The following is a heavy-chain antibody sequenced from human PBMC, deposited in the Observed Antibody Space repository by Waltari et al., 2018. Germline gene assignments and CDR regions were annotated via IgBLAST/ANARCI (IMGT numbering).Heavy chain of an antibody. D-gene: IGHD2-2*01. CDR2: INDDGIQK. Sequence: EVQLVESGGDLVQPGGSLSLSCAASGFTFSWDWMSWVRQTPGKGLEWVANINDDGIQKYYADSVKGGFTTSRDNAKNSVYLQMHSLRVEDTAMYYCAKSRGFEYWGQGALVTVSS. J-gene: IGHJ4*02. V-gene: IGHV3-7*01. CDR3: AKSRGFEY. CDR1: GFTFSWDW.